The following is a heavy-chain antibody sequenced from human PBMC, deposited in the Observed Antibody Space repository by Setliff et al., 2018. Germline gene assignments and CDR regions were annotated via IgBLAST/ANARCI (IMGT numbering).Heavy chain of an antibody. CDR2: IKQDGSEK. J-gene: IGHJ5*02. CDR3: ARDRAWFDP. Sequence: GGSLRLSCALSGFTFSSYWMSWVRKAPGKGLEWVATIKQDGSEKYYVDSVKGRFTISRDNAKNSLYLQMNSLRAEDTAVYYCARDRAWFDPWGQGTLVTVSS. CDR1: GFTFSSYW. V-gene: IGHV3-7*01.